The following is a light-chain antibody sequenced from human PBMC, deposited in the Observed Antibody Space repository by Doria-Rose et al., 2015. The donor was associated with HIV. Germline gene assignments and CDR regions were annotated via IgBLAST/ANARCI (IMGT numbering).Light chain of an antibody. CDR2: DVT. V-gene: IGLV2-11*01. Sequence: LTQPRSVSGSPGQSVTISCTGTSSDVGGYDFVSWFQHHPGKTPKLMIYDVTKRPSGVADRFSGSKSGNTASLTISGLQAEDEADYYCCSYAGSYVVFGGGTKLTVL. J-gene: IGLJ2*01. CDR3: CSYAGSYVV. CDR1: SSDVGGYDF.